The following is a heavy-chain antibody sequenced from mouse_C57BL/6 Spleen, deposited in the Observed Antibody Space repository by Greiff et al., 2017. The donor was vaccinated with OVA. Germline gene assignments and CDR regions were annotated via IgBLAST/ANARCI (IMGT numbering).Heavy chain of an antibody. Sequence: QVQLKQPGAELVKPGASVKLSCKASGYTFTSYWMHWVKQRPGQGLEWIGMIHPNSGSTNYNEKFKSKATLTVDKSSSTAYMQLSSLTSEDSAVYYCATSTVVEVGYFDYWGQGTTLTVSS. V-gene: IGHV1-64*01. CDR2: IHPNSGST. CDR3: ATSTVVEVGYFDY. D-gene: IGHD1-1*01. J-gene: IGHJ2*01. CDR1: GYTFTSYW.